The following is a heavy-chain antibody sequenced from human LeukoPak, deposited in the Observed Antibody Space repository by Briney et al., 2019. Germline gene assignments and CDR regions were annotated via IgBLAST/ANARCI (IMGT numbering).Heavy chain of an antibody. D-gene: IGHD2-8*02. J-gene: IGHJ4*02. V-gene: IGHV3-74*01. CDR1: GFTFSSYW. Sequence: GGSLRLSCAASGFTFSSYWMHWVRQAPGKGLLWVSLINSDGNNRGYADSVKGRFTVSRDNAKNTLYLQMNSLGAEDTAVYYCARDVGYGISLWGQGTLVTVSS. CDR3: ARDVGYGISL. CDR2: INSDGNNR.